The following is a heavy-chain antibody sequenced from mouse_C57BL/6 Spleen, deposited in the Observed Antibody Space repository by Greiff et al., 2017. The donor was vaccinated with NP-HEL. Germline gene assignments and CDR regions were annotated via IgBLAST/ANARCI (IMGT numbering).Heavy chain of an antibody. V-gene: IGHV14-3*01. CDR1: GFNIKNTY. D-gene: IGHD2-4*01. CDR3: ARALIYYDYDTAYFDY. Sequence: VQLKQSVAELVRPGASVKLSCTASGFNIKNTYMHWVKQRPEQGLEWIGRIDPANGNTKYAPKFQGKATITADTSSNTAYLQLSSLTSEDTAIYYCARALIYYDYDTAYFDYWGQGTTLTVSS. CDR2: IDPANGNT. J-gene: IGHJ2*01.